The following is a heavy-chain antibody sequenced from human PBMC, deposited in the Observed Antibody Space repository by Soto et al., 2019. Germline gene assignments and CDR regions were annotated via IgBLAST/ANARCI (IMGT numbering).Heavy chain of an antibody. CDR3: ARSEGKQRGTIYYYYGMDV. CDR1: GFTFSSYA. J-gene: IGHJ6*02. D-gene: IGHD3-16*01. V-gene: IGHV3-13*01. Sequence: GGSLRLSCAASGFTFSSYAMHWVRQATGKGLEWVSAIGTAGDTYYPGSVKGRFTISRGNAKNSLYLQMNSLRAGDTAVYYCARSEGKQRGTIYYYYGMDVWGQGTTVTVSS. CDR2: IGTAGDT.